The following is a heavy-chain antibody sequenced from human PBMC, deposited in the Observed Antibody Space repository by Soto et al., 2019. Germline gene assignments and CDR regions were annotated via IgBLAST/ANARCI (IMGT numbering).Heavy chain of an antibody. J-gene: IGHJ5*02. CDR3: ARGGLGVVPAAILPAHWLDP. V-gene: IGHV1-18*01. CDR1: GYTFITYG. Sequence: ASVKVSCKASGYTFITYGINWVRQAPGQGLEWMGWISPRNGNTDYAQRFQDRGTMTTDTSATTAYMELRSLRSDDTAAYLRARGGLGVVPAAILPAHWLDPWGQGTLVTVSS. CDR2: ISPRNGNT. D-gene: IGHD2-2*01.